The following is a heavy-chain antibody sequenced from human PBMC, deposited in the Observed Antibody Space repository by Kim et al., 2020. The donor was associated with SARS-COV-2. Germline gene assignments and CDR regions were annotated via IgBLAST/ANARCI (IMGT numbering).Heavy chain of an antibody. CDR2: NT. D-gene: IGHD6-13*01. Sequence: NTKYSQKFQGRVTITRDTSATTAYMELSSLRSEDTAVYYCARGIAVAATIDYWGQGTLVTVSS. V-gene: IGHV1-3*01. CDR3: ARGIAVAATIDY. J-gene: IGHJ4*02.